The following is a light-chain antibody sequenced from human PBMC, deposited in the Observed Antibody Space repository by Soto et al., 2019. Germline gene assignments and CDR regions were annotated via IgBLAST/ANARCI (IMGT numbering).Light chain of an antibody. CDR1: SSDVGGYNY. CDR2: EVN. Sequence: QSALTQPPSASGSPGQSVTISCTGTSSDVGGYNYVSWYQQYPGKAPKLVIFEVNKRPSGVPDRFSGSKSGNTASLTVSGLQTEDEADYYCNSYAGSNSFVFGTGTKLTVL. J-gene: IGLJ1*01. CDR3: NSYAGSNSFV. V-gene: IGLV2-8*01.